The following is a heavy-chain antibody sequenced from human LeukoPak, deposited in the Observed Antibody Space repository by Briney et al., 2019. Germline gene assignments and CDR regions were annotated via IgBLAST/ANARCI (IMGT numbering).Heavy chain of an antibody. D-gene: IGHD1-14*01. CDR3: ARSNQADDY. CDR1: GFTFSSYW. V-gene: IGHV3-74*01. CDR2: INPGGSSI. Sequence: PGRPLRLSCAASGFTFSSYWMHWVPQVPGKGLVWVARINPGGSSITYADSVKGRFTISRDNAKDTLYLQMDSLRAEDTGVYYCARSNQADDYWGQGTLVTVSS. J-gene: IGHJ4*02.